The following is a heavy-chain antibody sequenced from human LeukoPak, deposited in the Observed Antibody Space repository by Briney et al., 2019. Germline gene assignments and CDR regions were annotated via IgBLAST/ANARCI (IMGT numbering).Heavy chain of an antibody. CDR1: GFTFSGYA. CDR2: ISGSGGST. J-gene: IGHJ4*02. V-gene: IGHV3-23*01. CDR3: AKGPYCSSTSCYTVGAFDY. Sequence: GGSLRLSCAASGFTFSGYAMSWVRQAPGKGLEWVSAISGSGGSTYYADSVKGRFTISRDNSKNTLYLQMNSLRAEDTAVYYCAKGPYCSSTSCYTVGAFDYWGQGTLVTVSS. D-gene: IGHD2-2*02.